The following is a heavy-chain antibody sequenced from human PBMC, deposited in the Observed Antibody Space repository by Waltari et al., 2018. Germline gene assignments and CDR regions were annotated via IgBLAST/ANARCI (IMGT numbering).Heavy chain of an antibody. CDR1: GVSLGNCW. D-gene: IGHD6-13*01. J-gene: IGHJ4*02. CDR2: IKQDGSEK. CDR3: TRGGRDSSWYWRD. Sequence: EVQLVESGGGSAKPGGALRVASAASGVSLGNCWMTWVRQASGKGPEWVANIKQDGSEKYYMDSVKGRFTISRDNAENSLYLQMNNLRVEDTAVYYCTRGGRDSSWYWRDWGQGTLVTVSS. V-gene: IGHV3-7*01.